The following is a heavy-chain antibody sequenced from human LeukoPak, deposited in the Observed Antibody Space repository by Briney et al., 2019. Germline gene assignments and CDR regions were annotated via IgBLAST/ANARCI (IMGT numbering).Heavy chain of an antibody. CDR3: ARGPYGIFDV. CDR1: GGSINSHY. V-gene: IGHV4-59*11. D-gene: IGHD3-9*01. J-gene: IGHJ6*04. CDR2: IYYSGST. Sequence: SETLSLTCTVSGGSINSHYWSWIRQPPGKGLECIGHIYYSGSTNYAPSLKSRVTMSVDTSKNQFSLKLSSVTAADTAVYFCARGPYGIFDVWGKGTTVTVSS.